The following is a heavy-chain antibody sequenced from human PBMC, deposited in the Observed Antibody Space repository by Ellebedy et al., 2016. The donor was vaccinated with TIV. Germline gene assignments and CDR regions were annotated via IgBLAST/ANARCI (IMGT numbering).Heavy chain of an antibody. D-gene: IGHD3/OR15-3a*01. J-gene: IGHJ5*02. V-gene: IGHV4-39*07. CDR3: ARGPLSDWLIYGNWFDP. Sequence: MPGGSLRLSCIVSGGSINIDNYYWGWVRQPPGKGLEWVGSIYYTGSTYYNPSLKDRVTISVDTSKNHFSLELTSVTAADTAVYYCARGPLSDWLIYGNWFDPWGQGILVIVSS. CDR2: IYYTGST. CDR1: GGSINIDNYY.